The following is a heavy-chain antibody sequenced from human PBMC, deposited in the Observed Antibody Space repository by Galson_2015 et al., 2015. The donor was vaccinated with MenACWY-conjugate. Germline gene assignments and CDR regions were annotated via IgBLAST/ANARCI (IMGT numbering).Heavy chain of an antibody. CDR1: GFTFSSYA. V-gene: IGHV3-23*01. Sequence: SLRLSCAASGFTFSSYAMSWVRQAPGKGLEWVSAISGSGGSTYYADSVKGRFTISRDNSKNTLYLQMNSLRAEDTAVYYCAKDIGWSGLPVRGVIMSFDYWGQGTLVTVSS. CDR2: ISGSGGST. CDR3: AKDIGWSGLPVRGVIMSFDY. J-gene: IGHJ4*02. D-gene: IGHD3-10*01.